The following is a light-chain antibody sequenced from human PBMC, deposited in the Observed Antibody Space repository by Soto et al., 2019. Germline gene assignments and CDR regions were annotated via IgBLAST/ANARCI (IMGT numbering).Light chain of an antibody. CDR2: DVS. CDR3: SSYIGSSTPV. Sequence: QSALTQPASVSGSPGQSITISCTGTSSDVGGYNYVSWYQQHPGKAPKLMIYDVSSRPSGVSNRFSGSKSGNTASLTISGLQADDEADYHCSSYIGSSTPVFGGGTQLTVL. J-gene: IGLJ2*01. V-gene: IGLV2-14*01. CDR1: SSDVGGYNY.